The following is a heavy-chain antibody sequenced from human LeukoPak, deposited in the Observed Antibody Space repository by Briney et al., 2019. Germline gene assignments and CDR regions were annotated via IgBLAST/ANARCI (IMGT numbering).Heavy chain of an antibody. V-gene: IGHV3-23*01. J-gene: IGHJ4*02. CDR3: AKDPFGEPIGDY. Sequence: PGGSLRLSCAASGFTFSSYAMSWVRQPPGKGLEWVSAISGSGGSTYYANSVKGRFTISRDNSKKTLYLQMNSLRAEDTAVYYCAKDPFGEPIGDYWGQGTLVTVSS. D-gene: IGHD3-16*01. CDR1: GFTFSSYA. CDR2: ISGSGGST.